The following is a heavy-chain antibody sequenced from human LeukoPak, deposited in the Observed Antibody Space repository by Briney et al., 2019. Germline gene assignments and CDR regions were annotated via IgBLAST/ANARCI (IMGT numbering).Heavy chain of an antibody. Sequence: ASVKVSCKASGYTFTGYYMHWVRQAPGQGLEWMGWINPNSGGTNYAQKFQGRVTMTRDTSISTAYMELSRLRSDDTAVYYCARDCSGGSCYWADWFDPWGQGTLVTVSS. D-gene: IGHD2-15*01. CDR2: INPNSGGT. CDR1: GYTFTGYY. CDR3: ARDCSGGSCYWADWFDP. J-gene: IGHJ5*02. V-gene: IGHV1-2*02.